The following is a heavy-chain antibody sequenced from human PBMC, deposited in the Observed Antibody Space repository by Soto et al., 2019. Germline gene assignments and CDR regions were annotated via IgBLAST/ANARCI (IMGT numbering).Heavy chain of an antibody. CDR3: AKTSIAAADPYYYYGMDV. J-gene: IGHJ6*02. CDR1: GGSISSSSYY. Sequence: SETLSLTCTVSGGSISSSSYYWGWIRQPPGKGLEWIGSIYYSGSTYYNPSLKSRVTISVDTSKNQFSLKLSSVTAADTAVYYCAKTSIAAADPYYYYGMDVWGQGTTVT. CDR2: IYYSGST. V-gene: IGHV4-39*01. D-gene: IGHD6-13*01.